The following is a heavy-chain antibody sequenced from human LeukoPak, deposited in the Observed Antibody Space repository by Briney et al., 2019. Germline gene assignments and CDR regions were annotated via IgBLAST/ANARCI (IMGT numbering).Heavy chain of an antibody. CDR2: IKQDGSEK. Sequence: PGGSLRLSCAASGFTFSSYWMTWVRQAPGKGLEWVANIKQDGSEKYHVDSVKGRFTISRDNAKNSLYLQMDSLRAEDTAMYFCARDRGWGLRFLDYWGQGTLVTVSS. CDR1: GFTFSSYW. J-gene: IGHJ4*02. D-gene: IGHD4-17*01. V-gene: IGHV3-7*01. CDR3: ARDRGWGLRFLDY.